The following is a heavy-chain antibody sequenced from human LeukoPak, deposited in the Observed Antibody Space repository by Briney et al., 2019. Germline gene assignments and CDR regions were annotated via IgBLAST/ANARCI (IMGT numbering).Heavy chain of an antibody. Sequence: GGSLRLSCAASGFAFSNYGMNWVRQAPGKGLEWVSGITGSGSTTYYADSVKGRFTISRDNSKNTLYLQMNSLRADDTAIYYCAKDAAAAGSAYYFEYWGQGTLVTVSS. J-gene: IGHJ4*02. CDR2: ITGSGSTT. D-gene: IGHD6-13*01. CDR3: AKDAAAAGSAYYFEY. CDR1: GFAFSNYG. V-gene: IGHV3-23*01.